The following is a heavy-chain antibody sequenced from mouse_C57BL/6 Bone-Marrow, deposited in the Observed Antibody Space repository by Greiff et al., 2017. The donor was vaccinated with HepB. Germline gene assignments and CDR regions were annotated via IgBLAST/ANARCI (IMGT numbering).Heavy chain of an antibody. CDR3: ARCWDDAY. CDR2: IYPGDGDT. J-gene: IGHJ3*01. D-gene: IGHD4-1*01. V-gene: IGHV1-80*01. Sequence: VKLLESGAGLVKPGASVKISCKASGYAFSSYWMNWVKQRPGKGLEWIGQIYPGDGDTNYNGKFKGKATLTADKSSSTAYMQLSSLTSEDSAVYFCARCWDDAYWGQGTLVTVSA. CDR1: GYAFSSYW.